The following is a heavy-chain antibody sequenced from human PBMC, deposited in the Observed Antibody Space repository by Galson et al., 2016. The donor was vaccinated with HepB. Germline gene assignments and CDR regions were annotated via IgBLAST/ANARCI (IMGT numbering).Heavy chain of an antibody. J-gene: IGHJ5*02. D-gene: IGHD3-10*02. Sequence: SGAEVKKPGVSLKISCTGSGYSFASYWVAWVRQMPGKGLEWMGIVYPDYSYTRYNPSLQGQVTMSADKTINTAYLQLTSLKASDTAIYYCAIQQMLPPHNWFDPWGQGTLVTVSS. V-gene: IGHV5-51*01. CDR1: GYSFASYW. CDR3: AIQQMLPPHNWFDP. CDR2: VYPDYSYT.